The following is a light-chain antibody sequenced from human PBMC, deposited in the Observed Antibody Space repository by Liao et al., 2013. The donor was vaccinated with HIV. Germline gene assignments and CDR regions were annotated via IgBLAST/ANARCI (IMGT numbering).Light chain of an antibody. Sequence: SYELTQPPSVSVAPGKTARIPCGGNNIGSKTVHWYQQKPGQAPVLVIYYDSDRPSGIPERFSGSNSGNTATLTISGTQAMDEADYYCQAWDSSTNVVFGGGTKLTVL. CDR3: QAWDSSTNVV. CDR2: YDS. CDR1: NIGSKT. V-gene: IGLV3-21*01. J-gene: IGLJ2*01.